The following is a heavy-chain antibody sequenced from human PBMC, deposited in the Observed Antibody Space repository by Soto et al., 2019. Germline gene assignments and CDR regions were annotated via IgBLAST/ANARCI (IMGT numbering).Heavy chain of an antibody. D-gene: IGHD2-2*01. CDR1: GGTFSSYA. CDR2: SIPSYGTA. Sequence: QVQLVQSGAEVKKPGSSVKVSCKASGGTFSSYAISWVRQAPGQGLEWMGGSIPSYGTANYAQKFRGRVSITAKESASTAYMERSSLRSEGTAVYDCAKSQGSSTSLEIYYYYYYGMDVWGQGTTVTVSS. J-gene: IGHJ6*02. CDR3: AKSQGSSTSLEIYYYYYYGMDV. V-gene: IGHV1-69*01.